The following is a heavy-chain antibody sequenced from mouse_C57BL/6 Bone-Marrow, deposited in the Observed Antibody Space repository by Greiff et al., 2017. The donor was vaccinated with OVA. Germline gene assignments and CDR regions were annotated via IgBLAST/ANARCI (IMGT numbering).Heavy chain of an antibody. CDR3: ARRGTAQATGMDY. CDR2: INPYNGGT. CDR1: GYTFTDYY. V-gene: IGHV1-19*01. J-gene: IGHJ4*01. Sequence: EVQLQQSGPVLVKPGASVKMSCKASGYTFTDYYMNWVKQSHGKSLEWIGVINPYNGGTSYNQKFKGKATLTVDKSSSTAYMELNSLTSEDSAVYYCARRGTAQATGMDYWGQGTSVTVSS. D-gene: IGHD3-2*02.